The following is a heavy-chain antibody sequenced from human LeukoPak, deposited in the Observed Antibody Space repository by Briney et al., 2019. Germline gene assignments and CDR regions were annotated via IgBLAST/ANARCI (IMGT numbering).Heavy chain of an antibody. CDR3: ARRYSYGSGYFDY. CDR2: IYYSGSI. Sequence: SGTLSLTCTVSGGSISSYYWSWIRQPPGKGLEWIGYIYYSGSINYNPSLKSRVTISVDTSKNQFSLKLRSVTAADTAVYYCARRYSYGSGYFDYWGRGTLVPVSS. D-gene: IGHD5-18*01. V-gene: IGHV4-59*08. J-gene: IGHJ4*02. CDR1: GGSISSYY.